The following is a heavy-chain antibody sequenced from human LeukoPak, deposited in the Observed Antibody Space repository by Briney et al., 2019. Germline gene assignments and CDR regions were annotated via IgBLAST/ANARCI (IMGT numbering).Heavy chain of an antibody. J-gene: IGHJ4*02. CDR3: ARNVVSVAWLPLDY. CDR2: IYYSGST. CDR1: GGSISSGDYY. Sequence: SETLSLTCTVSGGSISSGDYYLSWIRQPPGKGLEWIGYIYYSGSTYYNPSLKSRVTISVDTSKNQFSLKLSSVTAADTAVYYCARNVVSVAWLPLDYWGQGTLVTVSS. D-gene: IGHD3-3*01. V-gene: IGHV4-30-4*08.